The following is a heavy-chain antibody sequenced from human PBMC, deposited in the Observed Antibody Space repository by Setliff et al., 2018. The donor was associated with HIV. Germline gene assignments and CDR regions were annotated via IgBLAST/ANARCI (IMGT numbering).Heavy chain of an antibody. D-gene: IGHD3-3*01. CDR2: IYTSGST. V-gene: IGHV4-4*08. CDR1: GGSISSHY. J-gene: IGHJ6*03. CDR3: ARCYYNFWSGYPLDYMDV. Sequence: SETLSLTCTVSGGSISSHYWSWIRQPPGKGPEWIGHIYTSGSTNYNPSLKSRVTMSVGTSKNQFSLKLSSVTAADTAVYYCARCYYNFWSGYPLDYMDVWGKGTTVTVSS.